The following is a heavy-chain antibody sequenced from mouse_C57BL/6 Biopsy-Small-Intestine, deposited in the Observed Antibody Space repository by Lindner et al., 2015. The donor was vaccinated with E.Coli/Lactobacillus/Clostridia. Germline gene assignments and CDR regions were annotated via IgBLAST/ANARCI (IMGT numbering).Heavy chain of an antibody. CDR2: INPSSYYT. J-gene: IGHJ2*01. Sequence: VQLQESGAELAKPGASVRCPARLLVYTFTSYWLHWVKQRPGQGLEWIGFINPSSYYTEYNQKFKDKATLTADKSSSIAYMQLSGLTSEDSAVYFCARDWDYFDYWGPRHHSHSLL. D-gene: IGHD4-1*01. CDR3: ARDWDYFDY. V-gene: IGHV1-7*01. CDR1: VYTFTSYW.